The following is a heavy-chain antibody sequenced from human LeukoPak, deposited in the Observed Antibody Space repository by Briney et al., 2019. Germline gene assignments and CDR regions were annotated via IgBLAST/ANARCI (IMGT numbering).Heavy chain of an antibody. V-gene: IGHV1-8*01. Sequence: ASVTVSCTASGSTFTSYDINWVRQATGQGLEWMGWMNPNSGNTGYAQKFQGRVTMTRNTSISTAYMELSSLRSEDTAVYNCAGESYYYDSSGYVFGYWGQGTLVTVSS. CDR2: MNPNSGNT. D-gene: IGHD3-22*01. J-gene: IGHJ4*02. CDR1: GSTFTSYD. CDR3: AGESYYYDSSGYVFGY.